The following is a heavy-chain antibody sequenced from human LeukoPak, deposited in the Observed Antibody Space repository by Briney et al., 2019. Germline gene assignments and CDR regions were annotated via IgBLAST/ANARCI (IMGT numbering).Heavy chain of an antibody. Sequence: GGSLRLSCAASGFTSSSYAMSWVRQAPGKGLEWVSAISGSGGSTYYADSVKGRFTISRDNSKNTLYLQMNSLRAEDTAVYYCAKDRSPVGATTGDAFDIWGQGTMVTVSS. J-gene: IGHJ3*02. CDR1: GFTSSSYA. CDR2: ISGSGGST. V-gene: IGHV3-23*01. CDR3: AKDRSPVGATTGDAFDI. D-gene: IGHD1-26*01.